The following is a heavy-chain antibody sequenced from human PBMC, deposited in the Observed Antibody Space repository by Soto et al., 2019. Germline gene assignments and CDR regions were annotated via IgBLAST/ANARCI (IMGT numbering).Heavy chain of an antibody. J-gene: IGHJ6*04. V-gene: IGHV1-69*02. CDR2: IIPILGIA. CDR3: ARGRRVVVAATVSLDF. D-gene: IGHD2-15*01. Sequence: SVKVSCKASGGTFSSYTISWVRQAPGQGLEWMGRIIPILGIANYAQKFQGRVTITADKSTSTAYMELSSLRSEDTAVYYCARGRRVVVAATVSLDFWGKGTMVTVSS. CDR1: GGTFSSYT.